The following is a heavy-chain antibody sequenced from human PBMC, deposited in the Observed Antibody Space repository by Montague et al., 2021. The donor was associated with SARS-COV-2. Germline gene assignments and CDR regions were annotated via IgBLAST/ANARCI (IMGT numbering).Heavy chain of an antibody. CDR1: GDSITSYH. J-gene: IGHJ5*02. CDR3: ARDSSGGYNWFDP. Sequence: SETLSLTYTVSGDSITSYHWSWIRQPPGKGLEWIGNIYYSGSTSYNPSLKSRVTILVDTSKNQFSLKLTSLTAADTAVYYCARDSSGGYNWFDPWGQGTLVTVSS. CDR2: IYYSGST. V-gene: IGHV4-59*01. D-gene: IGHD3-22*01.